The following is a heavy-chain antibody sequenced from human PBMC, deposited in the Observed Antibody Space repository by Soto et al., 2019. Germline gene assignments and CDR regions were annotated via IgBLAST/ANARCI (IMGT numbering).Heavy chain of an antibody. CDR3: ASLDSDDNWFDP. CDR1: GGSISSGCYY. Sequence: TLSLTCTVSGGSISSGCYYWSWIRQHAGKGLEWIGYIYYSGSTYYNPSLKSRVTISVDTSKNQFSLKLSSVTAADTAVYYCASLDSDDNWFDPWGQGTLVTVSS. V-gene: IGHV4-31*03. CDR2: IYYSGST. J-gene: IGHJ5*02.